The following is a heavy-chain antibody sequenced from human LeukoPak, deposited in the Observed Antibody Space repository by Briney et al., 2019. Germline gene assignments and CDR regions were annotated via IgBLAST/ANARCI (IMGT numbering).Heavy chain of an antibody. CDR2: ISSGSTYI. Sequence: GGSLRLSCAASEFTFSTYSMNWVRQAPGKGLEWVSSISSGSTYIYYADSVKGRFTISRDNSKNTLYLQMNSLRAEDTAVYYCAKDVEAYYGSGSYIDYWGQGILVTVSS. CDR1: EFTFSTYS. V-gene: IGHV3-21*04. D-gene: IGHD3-10*01. CDR3: AKDVEAYYGSGSYIDY. J-gene: IGHJ4*02.